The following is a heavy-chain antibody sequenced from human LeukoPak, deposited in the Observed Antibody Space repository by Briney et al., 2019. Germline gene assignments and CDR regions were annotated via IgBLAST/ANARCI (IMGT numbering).Heavy chain of an antibody. CDR3: AKADADIVVVPAALPDY. CDR1: GFTFSSYA. CDR2: ISGSGGST. Sequence: PGGSLRLSCAASGFTFSSYAMSWVRQAPGKGLEWVSAISGSGGSTYYADSVKGRFTISRDNSKNTLYLQMNSLRAEDTAVYYCAKADADIVVVPAALPDYWGQGTLVTVSS. V-gene: IGHV3-23*01. J-gene: IGHJ4*02. D-gene: IGHD2-2*01.